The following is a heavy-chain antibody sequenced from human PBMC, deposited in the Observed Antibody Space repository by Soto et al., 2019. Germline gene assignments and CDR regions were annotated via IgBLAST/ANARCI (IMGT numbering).Heavy chain of an antibody. D-gene: IGHD3-22*01. J-gene: IGHJ5*02. CDR1: GYTFTGYY. CDR2: INPNSGGT. Sequence: ASVKVSCKASGYTFTGYYMHWVRQAPGQGLEWMGWINPNSGGTNYAQKFQGRVTMTRDTSISTAYMELSRLRSDDTAVYYWARYKGSGYSYPFDPWGQGTLVTVSS. V-gene: IGHV1-2*02. CDR3: ARYKGSGYSYPFDP.